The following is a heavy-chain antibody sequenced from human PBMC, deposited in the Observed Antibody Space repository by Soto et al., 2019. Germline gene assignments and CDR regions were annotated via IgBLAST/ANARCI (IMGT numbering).Heavy chain of an antibody. CDR1: GFTFSSYG. V-gene: IGHV3-30*18. D-gene: IGHD2-2*01. Sequence: QVQLVESGGGVVQPGRSLRLSCAASGFTFSSYGMHWVRQAPGKGLEWVAVISYDGSNKYYADSVKGRFTISRDNSKNTLYRQMNSLRAEDTAVYYCAKSGIPAAMYYYYGMDVWGQGTTVTVSS. CDR3: AKSGIPAAMYYYYGMDV. J-gene: IGHJ6*02. CDR2: ISYDGSNK.